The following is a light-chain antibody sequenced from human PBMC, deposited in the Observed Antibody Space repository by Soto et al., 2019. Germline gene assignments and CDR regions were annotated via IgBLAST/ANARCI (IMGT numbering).Light chain of an antibody. V-gene: IGLV1-40*01. J-gene: IGLJ1*01. CDR3: QSYDSSLSSYV. CDR2: DNS. CDR1: SSNIGAGND. Sequence: QSVLTQPPSVSGAPGQGVTISCTGSSSNIGAGNDVHWYQHLPGTAPKLLISDNSNRPSGVPDRFSGSKSGTSASLAITGLQAEDEAEYYCQSYDSSLSSYVFGSGTKVTVL.